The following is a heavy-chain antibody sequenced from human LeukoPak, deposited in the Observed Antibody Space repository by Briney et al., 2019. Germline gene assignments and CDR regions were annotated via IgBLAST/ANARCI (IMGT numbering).Heavy chain of an antibody. CDR3: AREDPQTTVPEGMDV. D-gene: IGHD4-17*01. Sequence: SETLSLTCTVSGGSISYYYWSWIRQSPGKGLEWIGYIYYSGTTNYNPSLKSRVTMSVDTSKNQFSLQLRSVTAVDTAVYYCAREDPQTTVPEGMDVWGQGTTVTVSS. V-gene: IGHV4-59*01. CDR1: GGSISYYY. J-gene: IGHJ6*02. CDR2: IYYSGTT.